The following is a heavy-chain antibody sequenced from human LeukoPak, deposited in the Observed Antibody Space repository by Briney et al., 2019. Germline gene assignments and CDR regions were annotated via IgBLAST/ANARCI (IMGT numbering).Heavy chain of an antibody. D-gene: IGHD5-18*01. CDR1: EFTFSNYA. CDR3: AREAYTAHDY. Sequence: GGSLRLSCAASEFTFSNYAMHWVRQAPGKGLEWVAFISYDGKDKYYADSVRGRFTTSRDNSKNTLYLQMNSLRAEDTAVYCAREAYTAHDYWGQGTLDTVSS. CDR2: ISYDGKDK. V-gene: IGHV3-30*04. J-gene: IGHJ4*02.